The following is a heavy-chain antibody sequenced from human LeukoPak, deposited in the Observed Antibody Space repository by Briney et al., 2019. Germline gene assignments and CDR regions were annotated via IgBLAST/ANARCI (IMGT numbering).Heavy chain of an antibody. D-gene: IGHD3-9*01. CDR3: ARDGFTVLRYFDWLLSYFDY. V-gene: IGHV3-23*01. CDR2: ISGGGGST. CDR1: GFTFSSYG. J-gene: IGHJ4*02. Sequence: GGSLRLSCAASGFTFSSYGMSWVRQAPGKGLEFVSDISGGGGSTYYADSVKGRFTISRDNSKDTLYLQMNSLRAEDTAVYYCARDGFTVLRYFDWLLSYFDYWGQGTLVTVSS.